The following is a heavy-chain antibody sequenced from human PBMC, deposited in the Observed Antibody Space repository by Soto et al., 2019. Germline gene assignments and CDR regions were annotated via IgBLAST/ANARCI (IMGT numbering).Heavy chain of an antibody. CDR3: ARDHNTHGSGSWTDY. V-gene: IGHV3-33*01. Sequence: GGSLRLSCAASGFTFSSYGMHWVRQAPGKGLEWVAVIWYDGSNRYYADSVKGRFTISRDNSKNTLYLQMNSLRAEDTAVYYCARDHNTHGSGSWTDYWGQGTLVTVSS. D-gene: IGHD3-10*01. J-gene: IGHJ4*02. CDR2: IWYDGSNR. CDR1: GFTFSSYG.